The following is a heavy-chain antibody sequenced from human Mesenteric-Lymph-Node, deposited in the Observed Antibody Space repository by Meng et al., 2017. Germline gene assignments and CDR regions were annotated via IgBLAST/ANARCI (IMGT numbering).Heavy chain of an antibody. CDR2: IYYSGST. Sequence: QLHLRGWCPELVQPSQTLSLTCTVSGGSTSSGDYYWSWIRQPPGKGLEWIGYIYYSGSTYSNASLKSRVTISIDRSKNQFSLKLSSVTAADTAVYYCARDRKHYGERGWFDPWGQGTLVTVSS. V-gene: IGHV4-30-4*01. CDR3: ARDRKHYGERGWFDP. D-gene: IGHD4-17*01. CDR1: GGSTSSGDYY. J-gene: IGHJ5*02.